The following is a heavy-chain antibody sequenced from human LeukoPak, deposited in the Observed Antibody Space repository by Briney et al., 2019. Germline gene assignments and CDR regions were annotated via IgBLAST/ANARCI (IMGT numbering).Heavy chain of an antibody. J-gene: IGHJ4*02. D-gene: IGHD6-19*01. CDR1: GFTFGKYW. CDR3: AKDRLFDY. CDR2: ISGSGGST. V-gene: IGHV3-23*01. Sequence: PGGSLRLSCVASGFTFGKYWMSWVRQAPGKGLEWVSAISGSGGSTYYADSVKGRFTISRDNSKNTLYLQMNSLRAEDTAVYYCAKDRLFDYWGQGTLVTVSS.